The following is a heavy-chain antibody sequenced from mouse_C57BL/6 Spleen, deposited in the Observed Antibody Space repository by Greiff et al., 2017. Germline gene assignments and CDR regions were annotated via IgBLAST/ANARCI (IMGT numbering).Heavy chain of an antibody. CDR3: ANSGSSYFDY. CDR2: IYPGDGDT. Sequence: QVQLQQSGPELVKPGASVKISCKASGYAFSSSWMNWVKQRPGKGLEWIGRIYPGDGDTNYNGKFKGKATLTADKSSSTAYMQLSSLTSEDSAVYFCANSGSSYFDYWGQGTTLTVAS. D-gene: IGHD1-1*01. J-gene: IGHJ2*01. CDR1: GYAFSSSW. V-gene: IGHV1-82*01.